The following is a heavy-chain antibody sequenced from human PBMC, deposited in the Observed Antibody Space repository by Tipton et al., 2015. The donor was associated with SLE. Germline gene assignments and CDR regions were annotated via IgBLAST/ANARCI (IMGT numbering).Heavy chain of an antibody. CDR2: LYGSGSPT. V-gene: IGHV4-4*07. CDR3: ARIRPGHGDPFDF. CDR1: GDSVGTNY. Sequence: TLSLTCTVSGDSVGTNYWNWIRQPAGKGLEWIGRLYGSGSPTHYNPSLEGRVTVSVDTSQNQVSLKLTSMTAADTAVYYCARIRPGHGDPFDFWGQGTLVTVSS. D-gene: IGHD4-17*01. J-gene: IGHJ4*02.